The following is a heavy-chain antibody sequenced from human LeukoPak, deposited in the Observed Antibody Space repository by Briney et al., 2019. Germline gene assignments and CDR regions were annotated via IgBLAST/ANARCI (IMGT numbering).Heavy chain of an antibody. V-gene: IGHV3-53*01. J-gene: IGHJ4*02. D-gene: IGHD1-7*01. CDR3: AREKWNYPFDY. CDR1: GFTVSSNY. Sequence: GGSLRLSCAASGFTVSSNYMSWVRQAPGKGLEWVSVIYSGDSTYYADSAKGRFTISRDNSKNTLYLQMNSLRAEDTAVYYCAREKWNYPFDYWGQGTLVTVSS. CDR2: IYSGDST.